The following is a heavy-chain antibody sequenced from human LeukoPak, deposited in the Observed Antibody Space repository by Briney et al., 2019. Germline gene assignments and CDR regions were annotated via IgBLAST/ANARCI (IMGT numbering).Heavy chain of an antibody. V-gene: IGHV4-59*08. CDR2: IYYSGST. CDR1: GGSISSYH. J-gene: IGHJ6*03. Sequence: SETLSLTCTVSGGSISSYHWSWIRQPPGKGLEWLGYIYYSGSTNYNPSLKSRVTISVDTSKSQFSLKLTSVTAADTAVYYCARRDGCCSGGTCGYFYMDVWGKGTTVTVSS. D-gene: IGHD2-15*01. CDR3: ARRDGCCSGGTCGYFYMDV.